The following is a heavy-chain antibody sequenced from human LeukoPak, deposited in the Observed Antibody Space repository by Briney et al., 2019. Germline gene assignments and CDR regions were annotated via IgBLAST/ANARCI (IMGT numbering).Heavy chain of an antibody. J-gene: IGHJ4*02. D-gene: IGHD4-17*01. CDR3: ARGDDYGDSAYFDY. Sequence: GGSLRLSCAASGFTFSDYYMSWIRQAPGKGLGWVSYISSSSSYTNYADSVKGRFTISRDNAKNSLYLQMNSLRAEDTAVYYCARGDDYGDSAYFDYWGQGALVTVSS. CDR2: ISSSSSYT. V-gene: IGHV3-11*05. CDR1: GFTFSDYY.